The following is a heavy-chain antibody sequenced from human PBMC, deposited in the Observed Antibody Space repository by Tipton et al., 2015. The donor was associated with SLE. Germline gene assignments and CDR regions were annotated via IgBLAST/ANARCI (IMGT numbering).Heavy chain of an antibody. CDR3: AKDSSGGSLEDSYYGLDV. CDR1: GFNIDDYA. Sequence: RSLRLSCVASGFNIDDYAMHWVRQAPGKGLEWVAGISWNSATRGYAEFVRGRFTISRDNGQNEVSLRIQSLTIDDTARYYCAKDSSGGSLEDSYYGLDVWGQGTTVIVSS. CDR2: ISWNSATR. J-gene: IGHJ6*02. D-gene: IGHD6-25*01. V-gene: IGHV3-9*01.